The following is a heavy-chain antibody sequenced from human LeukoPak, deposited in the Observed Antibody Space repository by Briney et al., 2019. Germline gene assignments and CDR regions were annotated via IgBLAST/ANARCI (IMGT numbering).Heavy chain of an antibody. CDR2: INPNSGGT. V-gene: IGHV1-2*02. CDR1: GYTFTGYY. Sequence: GASVKVSCKASGYTFTGYYMHWVRQAPRQGLEWMGWINPNSGGTNYAQKFQGRVTMTRDTSISTAYMELSRLRSDDTAVYYCARSGSYPSHYYYMDVWGKGTTVTVSS. CDR3: ARSGSYPSHYYYMDV. J-gene: IGHJ6*03. D-gene: IGHD1-26*01.